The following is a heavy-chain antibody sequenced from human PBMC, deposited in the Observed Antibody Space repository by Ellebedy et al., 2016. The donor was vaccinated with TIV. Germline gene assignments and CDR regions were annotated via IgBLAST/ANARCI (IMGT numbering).Heavy chain of an antibody. V-gene: IGHV1-69*04. D-gene: IGHD6-19*01. CDR3: ARSRSSGWLHTPDY. Sequence: AASVKVSCKASGYTFTSYAMNWARQAPGQGLEWMGRIIPILGIANYAQKFQGRVTITADKSTSTVYMELSSLTSEDPAVYYCARSRSSGWLHTPDYWGQGTLVIVSS. CDR1: GYTFTSYA. CDR2: IIPILGIA. J-gene: IGHJ4*02.